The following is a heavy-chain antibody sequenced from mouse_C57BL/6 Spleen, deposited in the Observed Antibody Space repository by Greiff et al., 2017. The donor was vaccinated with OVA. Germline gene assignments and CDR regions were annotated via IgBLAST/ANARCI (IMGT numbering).Heavy chain of an antibody. CDR3: ACHYGSSYWYFDV. Sequence: QVQLKQSGPELVKPGASVKISCKASGYAFSSSWMNWVKQRPGKGLEWIGRIYPGDGDTNYNGKFKGKATLTADTSSSTAYMQLSSLTSEDSAVXFCACHYGSSYWYFDVWGTGTTVTVSS. V-gene: IGHV1-82*01. D-gene: IGHD1-1*01. J-gene: IGHJ1*03. CDR2: IYPGDGDT. CDR1: GYAFSSSW.